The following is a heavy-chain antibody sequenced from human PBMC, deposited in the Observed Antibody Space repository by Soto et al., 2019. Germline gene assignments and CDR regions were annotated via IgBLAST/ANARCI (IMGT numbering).Heavy chain of an antibody. V-gene: IGHV4-34*01. CDR2: MSHSGGT. J-gene: IGHJ3*02. CDR3: ARVERGTATTVVDAFDI. D-gene: IGHD1-1*01. Sequence: QVQLQQWGAGLLKPSETLSLTCAVYGGFVSSGSYYWSWIRQPPGKGLEWIGEMSHSGGTHFNPSLKRRVTISVATSKNQFSLKRSSVTAADTALYYCARVERGTATTVVDAFDIWGPGTMVTVSS. CDR1: GGFVSSGSYY.